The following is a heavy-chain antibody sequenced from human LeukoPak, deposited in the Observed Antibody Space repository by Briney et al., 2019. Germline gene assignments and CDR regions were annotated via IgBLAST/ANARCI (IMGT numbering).Heavy chain of an antibody. Sequence: GGSLRLSCAASGFTVSSNYMSWVRQAPGKGLEWVSVIYSGGSTYYADSVKGRFTISRDNSKNTLYLQMNSLRAEDTAVYYCARDQDSSGWLDYWGQGTLVTVSS. CDR3: ARDQDSSGWLDY. V-gene: IGHV3-66*01. CDR1: GFTVSSNY. CDR2: IYSGGST. D-gene: IGHD6-19*01. J-gene: IGHJ4*02.